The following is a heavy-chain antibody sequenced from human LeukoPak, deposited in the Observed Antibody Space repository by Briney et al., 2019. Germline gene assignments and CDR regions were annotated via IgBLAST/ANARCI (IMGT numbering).Heavy chain of an antibody. V-gene: IGHV3-21*01. CDR3: ARDGELLWFGELLSHYYYYGMDV. J-gene: IGHJ6*02. Sequence: PGGSLRLSCAASGSTFGNYYMNWVRQAPGKGLEWVSSISSSSSYIYYADSVKGRFTISRDNAKNSLYLQMNSLRAEDTAVYYCARDGELLWFGELLSHYYYYGMDVWGQGTTVTVSS. CDR2: ISSSSSYI. D-gene: IGHD3-10*01. CDR1: GSTFGNYY.